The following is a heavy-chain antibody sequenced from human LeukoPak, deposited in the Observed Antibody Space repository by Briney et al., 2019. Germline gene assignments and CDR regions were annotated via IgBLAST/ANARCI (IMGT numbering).Heavy chain of an antibody. D-gene: IGHD3-10*01. J-gene: IGHJ4*02. V-gene: IGHV3-30*18. CDR1: GFTFSSYG. CDR2: ISYDGSNK. CDR3: AKWGISYYGSGSYYGFDY. Sequence: GRSLRLSCAASGFTFSSYGMHWVRQAPGKGLEWVAVISYDGSNKYYADSVKGRFTISGDNSKNTLYLQMNSLRAEDTAVYYCAKWGISYYGSGSYYGFDYWGQGTLVTDSS.